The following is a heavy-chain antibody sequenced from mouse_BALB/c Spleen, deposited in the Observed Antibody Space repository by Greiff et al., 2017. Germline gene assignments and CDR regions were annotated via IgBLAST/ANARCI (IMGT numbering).Heavy chain of an antibody. J-gene: IGHJ2*01. Sequence: EVKLVESGGDLVKPGGSLKLSCAASGFTFSSYGMSWVRQTPDKRLEWVATISSGGSYTYYPDSVKGRFTISRDNAKNTLYLQMSSLKSEDTAMYYCARHLVDDWGQGTTLTVSS. CDR3: ARHLVDD. CDR2: ISSGGSYT. V-gene: IGHV5-6*01. CDR1: GFTFSSYG.